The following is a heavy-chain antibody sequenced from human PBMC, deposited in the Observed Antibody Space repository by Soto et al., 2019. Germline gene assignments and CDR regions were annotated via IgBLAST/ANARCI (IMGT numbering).Heavy chain of an antibody. CDR3: ARSGDDIRPGIAAAGARRGWGYYYGMDV. V-gene: IGHV3-72*01. CDR1: GFTFSDHY. Sequence: EVQLVESGGGLVQPGGSLRLSCAASGFTFSDHYMDWVRQAPGKGLEWVGRTRNKANSYTTEYAASVKGRYTISRDDSKNSLYLQMNSLKTEDTAVYYCARSGDDIRPGIAAAGARRGWGYYYGMDVWGQGNTVTVSS. CDR2: TRNKANSYTT. D-gene: IGHD6-13*01. J-gene: IGHJ6*02.